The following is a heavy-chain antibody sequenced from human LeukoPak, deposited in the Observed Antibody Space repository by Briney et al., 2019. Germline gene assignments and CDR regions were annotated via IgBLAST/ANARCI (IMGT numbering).Heavy chain of an antibody. D-gene: IGHD3-22*01. Sequence: PGGSLRLSCAASGFTFSSYSMNWVRQAPGKGLEWVSYISSSSSTIYYADSVKGRFTISRDNAKNSLYLQMNSLRAEDTAVYYCARDRPHYDSSGWTFDYWGQGTLVTVSS. CDR3: ARDRPHYDSSGWTFDY. CDR2: ISSSSSTI. V-gene: IGHV3-48*01. J-gene: IGHJ4*02. CDR1: GFTFSSYS.